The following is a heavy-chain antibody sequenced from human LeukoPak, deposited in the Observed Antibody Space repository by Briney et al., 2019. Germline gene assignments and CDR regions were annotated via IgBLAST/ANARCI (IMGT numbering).Heavy chain of an antibody. Sequence: PSETLSLTCTVSGGSISSYYWSWIRQPSGKGLEWIGYIYYSGSTNYNPSLKSRVAISVDTSKNQFSLKLSSVTAADTAVYYCAGSGYSSGWYEYFQHWGQGTLVTVSS. CDR1: GGSISSYY. J-gene: IGHJ1*01. CDR3: AGSGYSSGWYEYFQH. V-gene: IGHV4-59*08. D-gene: IGHD6-19*01. CDR2: IYYSGST.